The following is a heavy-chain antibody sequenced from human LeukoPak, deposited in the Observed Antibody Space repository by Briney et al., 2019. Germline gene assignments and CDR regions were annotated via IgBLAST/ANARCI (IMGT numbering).Heavy chain of an antibody. J-gene: IGHJ4*02. CDR3: ALVVPAATGPADY. V-gene: IGHV4-34*01. Sequence: SETLSLTCAVYGGSFSGYYWSWIRKPPGKGLEWIGEINHSGSTNYNPSLKGRVTISVDTSKNQFSLKLSSVTAADTAVYYCALVVPAATGPADYWGQGTLVAVSS. CDR2: INHSGST. D-gene: IGHD2-2*01. CDR1: GGSFSGYY.